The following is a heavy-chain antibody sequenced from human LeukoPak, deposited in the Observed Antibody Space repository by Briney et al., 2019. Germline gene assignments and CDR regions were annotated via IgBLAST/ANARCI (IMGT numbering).Heavy chain of an antibody. V-gene: IGHV1-18*01. CDR2: FNPENGNT. CDR1: GYSFVGYG. D-gene: IGHD6-6*01. J-gene: IGHJ4*02. Sequence: ASVKVSCKASGYSFVGYGITWVRQAPGQGLEWMGWFNPENGNTNYAQKVQGRVTMTADTSTSTAYMELSSLRSEDTAVYYCARLGGSSSIVVDYWGQGTLVTVSS. CDR3: ARLGGSSSIVVDY.